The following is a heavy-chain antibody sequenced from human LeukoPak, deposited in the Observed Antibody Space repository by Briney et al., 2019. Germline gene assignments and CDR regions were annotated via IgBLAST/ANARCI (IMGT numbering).Heavy chain of an antibody. J-gene: IGHJ4*02. D-gene: IGHD4-17*01. CDR2: INPNSGGT. CDR3: ASKRGYGDYGVSPFDY. V-gene: IGHV1-2*02. CDR1: GYTFTDYR. Sequence: ASVKVSCKASGYTFTDYRLHWLRQAPGQGLEWMGWINPNSGGTNYAQKFQGRVTMTRDTSISTAYMELSRLRSDDTAVYYCASKRGYGDYGVSPFDYWGQGTLVTVSS.